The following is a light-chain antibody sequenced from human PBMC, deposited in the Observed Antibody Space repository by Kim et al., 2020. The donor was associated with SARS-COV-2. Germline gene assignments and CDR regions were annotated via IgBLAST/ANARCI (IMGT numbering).Light chain of an antibody. CDR2: EVS. CDR3: CSYAGSPYV. Sequence: QSVLTQPASVSGSPGQSITISCTGTSSDVGTYNLVSWYQHHPGKAPKFMIYEVSKRPSGVSNRFSGSKSGNTASLTISGLQAEDEADYYCCSYAGSPYVFGTGTKVTVL. CDR1: SSDVGTYNL. J-gene: IGLJ1*01. V-gene: IGLV2-23*02.